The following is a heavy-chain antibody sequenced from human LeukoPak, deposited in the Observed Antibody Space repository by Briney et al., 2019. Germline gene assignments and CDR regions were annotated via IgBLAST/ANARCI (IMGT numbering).Heavy chain of an antibody. CDR2: MNPNSGNT. CDR3: ARDGDDYGDYSGY. V-gene: IGHV1-8*03. Sequence: ASVKVSCKASGYTFTSYDINWVRQATGQGLEWMGWMNPNSGNTGYAQKFQGRVTITRNTSISTAYMELSSLRSEDTAVYYCARDGDDYGDYSGYWGQGTLVTVSS. J-gene: IGHJ4*02. D-gene: IGHD4-17*01. CDR1: GYTFTSYD.